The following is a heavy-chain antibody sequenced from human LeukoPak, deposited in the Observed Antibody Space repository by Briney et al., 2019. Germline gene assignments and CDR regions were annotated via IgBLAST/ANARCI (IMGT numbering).Heavy chain of an antibody. J-gene: IGHJ4*02. Sequence: GGSLRLSCAASGFTFSSYWMHWVRQPPGKGLVWVSCINSHGSTTSYADSVKGRFTISRDNAKDTVYLQLNSLRAEDTAVYYCARGGAYSYGYVGYWGQGTLVTVSS. V-gene: IGHV3-74*01. CDR2: INSHGSTT. CDR3: ARGGAYSYGYVGY. CDR1: GFTFSSYW. D-gene: IGHD5-18*01.